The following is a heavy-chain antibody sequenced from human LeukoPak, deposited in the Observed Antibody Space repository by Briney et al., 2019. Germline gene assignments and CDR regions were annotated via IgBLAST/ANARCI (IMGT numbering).Heavy chain of an antibody. CDR1: RGSISSYY. CDR2: IYYSGST. V-gene: IGHV4-59*01. D-gene: IGHD6-13*01. J-gene: IGHJ4*02. CDR3: ARDAAAGTGFDY. Sequence: SETLSLTCTVSRGSISSYYWSWLRQPPGTGLEWIGYIYYSGSTNYNPSLKSRVTISVDTSKNQCSLKLSSVTAADTAVYYCARDAAAGTGFDYWGQGTLVTVSS.